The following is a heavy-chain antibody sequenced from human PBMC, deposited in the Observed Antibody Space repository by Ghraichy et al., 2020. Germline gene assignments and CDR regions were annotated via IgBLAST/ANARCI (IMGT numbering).Heavy chain of an antibody. D-gene: IGHD2-2*01. CDR3: ARALRSSTSFTDAFDI. J-gene: IGHJ3*02. CDR2: ISSSSSYI. Sequence: GGSLRLSCAASGFTFSSYSMNWVRQAPGKGLEWVSSISSSSSYIYYADSVKGRFTISRDNAKNSLYLQMNSLRAEDTAVYYCARALRSSTSFTDAFDIWGQGTMVTVSS. V-gene: IGHV3-21*01. CDR1: GFTFSSYS.